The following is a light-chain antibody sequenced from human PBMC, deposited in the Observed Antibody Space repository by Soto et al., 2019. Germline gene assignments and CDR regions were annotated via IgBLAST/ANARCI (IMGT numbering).Light chain of an antibody. CDR3: QQDYNLPPLT. V-gene: IGKV3D-15*01. CDR1: QSVNIY. Sequence: IVMTQSLATLSVSPGERATLSCRASQSVNIYLAWYQQKPGQAPRLLIFGASYRATGIPARFSGSGSGTDFTLTISSLQPEDFAVYYCQQDYNLPPLTFGGGTKV. CDR2: GAS. J-gene: IGKJ4*01.